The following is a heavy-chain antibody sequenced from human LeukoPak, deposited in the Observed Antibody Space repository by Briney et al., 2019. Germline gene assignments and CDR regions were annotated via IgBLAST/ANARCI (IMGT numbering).Heavy chain of an antibody. D-gene: IGHD3-3*01. V-gene: IGHV3-48*01. CDR2: ISSSSSTI. J-gene: IGHJ4*02. Sequence: PGGSLRLSCAASGFTFSSYSMNWVRQAPGKGLEWVSYISSSSSTIYYADPVKGRFTISRDNAKNSLYLQMNSLRAEDTAVYYCARDRGDNYDFWSGYYGSEDYWGQGTLVTVSS. CDR1: GFTFSSYS. CDR3: ARDRGDNYDFWSGYYGSEDY.